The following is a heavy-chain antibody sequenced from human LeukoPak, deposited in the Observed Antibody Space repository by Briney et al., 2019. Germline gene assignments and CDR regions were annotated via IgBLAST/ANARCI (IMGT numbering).Heavy chain of an antibody. J-gene: IGHJ3*02. Sequence: PGGSLRLSCAASGFTVSSNYMSWVRQAPGKGLEWVSVIYSCGSTYYADSVKGRFTISRDNSKNTLYLQMNSLRAEDTAVYYCARATAGAPNAFDIWGQGTMVTVSS. D-gene: IGHD6-19*01. CDR1: GFTVSSNY. CDR3: ARATAGAPNAFDI. CDR2: IYSCGST. V-gene: IGHV3-53*05.